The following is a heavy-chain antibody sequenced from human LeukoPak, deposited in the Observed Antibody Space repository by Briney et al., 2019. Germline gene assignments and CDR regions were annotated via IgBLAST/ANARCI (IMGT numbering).Heavy chain of an antibody. CDR3: ARGGIAARPSYGMDV. Sequence: EASVKVSCKASGYTFTSYDINWVRQATGQGLEWVGWMNPNSGNTGYAQKFQGRVTMTRNTSISTAYMELSSLRSEDTAVYYCARGGIAARPSYGMDVWGQGTTVTVSS. V-gene: IGHV1-8*01. J-gene: IGHJ6*02. CDR2: MNPNSGNT. CDR1: GYTFTSYD. D-gene: IGHD6-6*01.